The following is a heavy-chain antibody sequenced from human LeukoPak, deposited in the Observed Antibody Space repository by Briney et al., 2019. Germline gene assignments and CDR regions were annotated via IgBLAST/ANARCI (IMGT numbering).Heavy chain of an antibody. Sequence: SETLSLTCTVSGGSISSGGYYWSWIRQPPGKGLEWIGYIYHSGSTYYNPSLKSRVTISVDRSKNQFSLKLSSVTAADTAVYYCARQPGIAAAGTRGGYFDYWGQGTLVTVSS. J-gene: IGHJ4*02. V-gene: IGHV4-30-2*01. CDR2: IYHSGST. CDR3: ARQPGIAAAGTRGGYFDY. CDR1: GGSISSGGYY. D-gene: IGHD6-13*01.